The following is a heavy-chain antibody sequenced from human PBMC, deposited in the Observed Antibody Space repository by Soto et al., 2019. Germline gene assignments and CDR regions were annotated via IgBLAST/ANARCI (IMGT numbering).Heavy chain of an antibody. CDR3: AKGSAASARESPGS. CDR2: ISGSGDST. CDR1: GFTFNNYA. Sequence: EVQLLESGGGLVQPGGSLRLACAASGFTFNNYAMTWVRQAPGRGLEWVSAISGSGDSTFYADSLKGRFTISRDNSKDTLFLRMNSLRADAPAVYYCAKGSAASARESPGSWGQGTLVTVSS. J-gene: IGHJ5*02. D-gene: IGHD3-10*01. V-gene: IGHV3-23*01.